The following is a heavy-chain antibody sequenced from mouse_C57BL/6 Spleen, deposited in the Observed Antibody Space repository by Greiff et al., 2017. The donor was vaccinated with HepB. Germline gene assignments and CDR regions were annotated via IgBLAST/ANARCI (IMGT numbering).Heavy chain of an antibody. CDR3: ARWKTGQYFDY. Sequence: QVHVKQSGAELVRPGTSVKVSCKASGYAFTNHLIEWVKQRPGQGLEWIGVINPGSGGTNYNEKFKGKATLTADKSSSTAYMQLSSLTSEDSAVYFCARWKTGQYFDYWGQGTTLTVSS. V-gene: IGHV1-54*01. CDR2: INPGSGGT. D-gene: IGHD4-1*01. CDR1: GYAFTNHL. J-gene: IGHJ2*01.